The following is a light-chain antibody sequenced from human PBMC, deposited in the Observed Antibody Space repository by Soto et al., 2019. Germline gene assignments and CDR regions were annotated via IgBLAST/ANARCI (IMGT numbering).Light chain of an antibody. CDR3: QHYDGYPQI. V-gene: IGKV1-17*01. CDR1: QGIRND. CDR2: AAS. J-gene: IGKJ5*01. Sequence: IKMTQSPSSLSASVGDRVTITCRASQGIRNDLGWYQQKPGKAPKTLIYAASSLHSGVPSRFSGSGSGTDFTLTISSLQPEDFATYYCQHYDGYPQIFGQVTRLEIK.